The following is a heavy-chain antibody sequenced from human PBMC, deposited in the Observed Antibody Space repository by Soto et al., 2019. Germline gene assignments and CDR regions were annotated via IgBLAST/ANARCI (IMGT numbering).Heavy chain of an antibody. CDR2: MNPNSGNT. D-gene: IGHD1-26*01. CDR1: GYTFTGYY. V-gene: IGHV1-8*02. CDR3: ARAEPRIVGATWFDP. J-gene: IGHJ5*02. Sequence: QVQLVQSGAEVKKPGASVKVSCKASGYTFTGYYMHWVRQATGQGLEWMGWMNPNSGNTGYAQKFQGRVTMTRNTSISTAYMELSSLRSEDTAVYYCARAEPRIVGATWFDPWGQGTLVTVSS.